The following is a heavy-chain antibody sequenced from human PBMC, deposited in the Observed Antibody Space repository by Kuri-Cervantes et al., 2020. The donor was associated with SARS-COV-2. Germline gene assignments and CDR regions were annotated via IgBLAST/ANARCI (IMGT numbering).Heavy chain of an antibody. CDR3: ARGPHCSSTSCNRDY. D-gene: IGHD2-2*01. J-gene: IGHJ4*02. CDR2: IYYSGST. Sequence: ESLKISCTVSGASIRRYYWSWLRQPPGKGLEWLGYIYYSGSTNYNPSLNGRVTMSVDTSKNQTSLRLSSVTAADTAVYYCARGPHCSSTSCNRDYWGQGTLVTVSS. V-gene: IGHV4-59*01. CDR1: GASIRRYY.